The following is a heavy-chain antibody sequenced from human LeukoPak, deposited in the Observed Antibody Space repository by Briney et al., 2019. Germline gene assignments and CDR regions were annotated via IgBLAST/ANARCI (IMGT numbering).Heavy chain of an antibody. D-gene: IGHD4-11*01. CDR3: ARADSNNYKFLDY. CDR1: NFSFSDYP. Sequence: GRSLRLSCEASNFSFSDYPMNWVRQAPGRGLEWVSYINGDGTSIYYADSLKGRFTISRDNAKRSVYLQMTSLGVEDTAVYFCARADSNNYKFLDYWGPGTLVTVSS. V-gene: IGHV3-48*01. J-gene: IGHJ4*02. CDR2: INGDGTSI.